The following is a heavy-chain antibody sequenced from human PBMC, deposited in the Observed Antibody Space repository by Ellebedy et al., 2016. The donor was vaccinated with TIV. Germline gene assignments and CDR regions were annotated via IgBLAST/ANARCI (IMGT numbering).Heavy chain of an antibody. CDR1: GFTFSSYA. V-gene: IGHV3-23*01. CDR2: ISGSGGST. J-gene: IGHJ4*02. D-gene: IGHD3-22*01. CDR3: AKSYDSSGYYYFQSRAEHLVPGTLDY. Sequence: GESLKISCAASGFTFSSYAMSWVRQAPGKGLEWVSAISGSGGSTYYTDSVKGRFTISRDNSNNTLYLQRNSLRAEDTAVYYCAKSYDSSGYYYFQSRAEHLVPGTLDYWGQGTLVTVSS.